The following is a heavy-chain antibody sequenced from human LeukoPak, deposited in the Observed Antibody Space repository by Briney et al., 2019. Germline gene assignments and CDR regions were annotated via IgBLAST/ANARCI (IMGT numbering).Heavy chain of an antibody. V-gene: IGHV3-43D*03. D-gene: IGHD6-19*01. Sequence: GGSLRLSCVGSGFTFGEYGMHWVRQVPGQGLEWVSHITWDGGSTHYAGSVKGRFTISRDNSKNSLYLQMNSLGAEDTALYYCAKDIHIGHGSGWPESWGQGTLVTVSS. CDR1: GFTFGEYG. CDR3: AKDIHIGHGSGWPES. CDR2: ITWDGGST. J-gene: IGHJ5*02.